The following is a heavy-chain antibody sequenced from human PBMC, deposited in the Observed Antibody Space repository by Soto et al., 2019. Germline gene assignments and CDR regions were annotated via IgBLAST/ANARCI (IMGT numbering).Heavy chain of an antibody. CDR3: ARVVAATGWFDP. D-gene: IGHD2-15*01. V-gene: IGHV1-18*01. CDR2: ISAYNGNT. J-gene: IGHJ5*02. CDR1: GYTFTSYG. Sequence: ASVKVSCKASGYTFTSYGISWVRQAPGQGLEWMRWISAYNGNTNYAQKLQGRVTMTTDTSTSTAYMELRSLRSDDTAVYYCARVVAATGWFDPWGQGTLVTVSS.